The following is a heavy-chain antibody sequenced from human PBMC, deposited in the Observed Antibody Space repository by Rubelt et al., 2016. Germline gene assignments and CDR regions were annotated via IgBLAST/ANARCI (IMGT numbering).Heavy chain of an antibody. D-gene: IGHD3-10*01. J-gene: IGHJ4*02. CDR3: ARGMVHFDY. Sequence: QVQLQQPGPGLVKPSQTLSLTCAISGDSVSSNSAAWTWIRQSPSRGLEWLGRTYYRSKWYNDYAVSVKSRISINPDTSKNQVSRQLNSVIPEDTAVYYCARGMVHFDYWGQGTLVTVSS. CDR1: GDSVSSNSAA. CDR2: TYYRSKWYN. V-gene: IGHV6-1*01.